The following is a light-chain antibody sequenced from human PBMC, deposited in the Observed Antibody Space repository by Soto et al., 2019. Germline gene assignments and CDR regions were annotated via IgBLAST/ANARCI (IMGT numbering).Light chain of an antibody. CDR3: SSYTSSSTLEV. V-gene: IGLV2-14*02. Sequence: QSVLTQPASVSGSPGQSITISCTGTSSDVGNYNLVSWYQQHPGKAPKLMIYEGSKRPSGVSNRFSGSKSGNTASLTISILQAEDEADYYCSSYTSSSTLEVFGSGTKVTVL. CDR2: EGS. J-gene: IGLJ1*01. CDR1: SSDVGNYNL.